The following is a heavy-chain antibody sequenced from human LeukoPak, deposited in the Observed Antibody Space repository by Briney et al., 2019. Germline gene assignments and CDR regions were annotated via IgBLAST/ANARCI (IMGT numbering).Heavy chain of an antibody. CDR3: AKWAARGNGLPRSHLDD. CDR2: IVPIFGTA. V-gene: IGHV1-69*13. D-gene: IGHD1-26*01. CDR1: GYTFTSYY. J-gene: IGHJ4*02. Sequence: ASVKVSCKASGYTFTSYYMHWVRQAPGQGLEWMGGIVPIFGTANYAQKFQGRVTITADESTSTAYMELSSLRSEDTAVYYCAKWAARGNGLPRSHLDDWGQGTLVTVSS.